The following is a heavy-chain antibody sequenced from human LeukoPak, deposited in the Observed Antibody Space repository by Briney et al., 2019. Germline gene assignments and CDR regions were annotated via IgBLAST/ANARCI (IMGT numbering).Heavy chain of an antibody. CDR1: GFTFSSYS. D-gene: IGHD3-3*01. V-gene: IGHV3-21*01. Sequence: GGSLRLSCAASGFTFSSYSMNWVRQAPGKGLEWVSSISSSSSDIYYADSVKGRFTISRENPKNSPYLKMHSLRAEDTAVYYCARGPPRTYYDFWSGYLRCDYWGQGTLVTVSS. J-gene: IGHJ4*02. CDR3: ARGPPRTYYDFWSGYLRCDY. CDR2: ISSSSSDI.